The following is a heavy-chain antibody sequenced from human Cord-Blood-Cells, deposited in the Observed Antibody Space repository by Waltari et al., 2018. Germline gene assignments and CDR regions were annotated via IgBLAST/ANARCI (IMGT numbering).Heavy chain of an antibody. J-gene: IGHJ2*01. CDR2: IYTSGST. CDR3: ATYLEGYWYFDL. CDR1: GGPISTGSYH. Sequence: QVQLQESGPGLVKPSQTLSLTCTVSGGPISTGSYHWSCTRQPAGKGLEWIGYIYTSGSTNYNPSLKSRVTISVDTSKNQFSLKLSSVTAADTAVYYCATYLEGYWYFDLWGRGTLVTVSS. D-gene: IGHD1-1*01. V-gene: IGHV4-61*09.